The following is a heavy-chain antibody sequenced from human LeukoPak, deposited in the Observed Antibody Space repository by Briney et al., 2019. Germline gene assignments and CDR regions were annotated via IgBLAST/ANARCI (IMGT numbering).Heavy chain of an antibody. D-gene: IGHD6-6*01. CDR3: AKDLSIAAQGHDY. V-gene: IGHV3-33*06. J-gene: IGHJ4*02. Sequence: GGSLRLSCVASGFTFSSYGMHWVRQAPGKGLEWVAVIWYDGSNKYYADSVKGRFTISRDNSKNTLYLQMNSLRAEDTAVYYCAKDLSIAAQGHDYWGQGTLVTVSS. CDR1: GFTFSSYG. CDR2: IWYDGSNK.